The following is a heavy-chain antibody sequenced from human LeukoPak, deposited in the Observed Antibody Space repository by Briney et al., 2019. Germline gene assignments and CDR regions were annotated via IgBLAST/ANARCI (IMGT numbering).Heavy chain of an antibody. D-gene: IGHD3-3*01. CDR3: AVPTYYDFWSGYHY. CDR1: GFTFSDHY. J-gene: IGHJ4*02. CDR2: TRNKANSYNT. Sequence: GGSLRLSCAAYGFTFSDHYMDWVRQAPGKGLEWVGRTRNKANSYNTEYAASVKGRFTISRDDSKNSLYLQMNSLNTEDTAVYYCAVPTYYDFWSGYHYWGQGTLVTVSS. V-gene: IGHV3-72*01.